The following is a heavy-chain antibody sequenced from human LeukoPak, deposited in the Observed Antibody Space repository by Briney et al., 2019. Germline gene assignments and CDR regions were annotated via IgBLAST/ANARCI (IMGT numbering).Heavy chain of an antibody. Sequence: ASVKVSCKASGYTFTSYYMHWVRQAPGQGLEWMGIINPSGGSTSYAQKFQGRVTMTRDTSISTAYMELSRLRSDDTAVYYCARGFVVVPAAITTQNWFDPWGQGTLVTVSS. CDR1: GYTFTSYY. V-gene: IGHV1-46*01. CDR2: INPSGGST. CDR3: ARGFVVVPAAITTQNWFDP. J-gene: IGHJ5*02. D-gene: IGHD2-2*02.